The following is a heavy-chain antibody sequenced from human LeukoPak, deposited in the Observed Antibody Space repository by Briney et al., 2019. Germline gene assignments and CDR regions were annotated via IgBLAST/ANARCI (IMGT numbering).Heavy chain of an antibody. Sequence: GGSLRLSCAASGFTFSNAWMSWVRQAPGKGLEWVSLISGDGGSTYYADSVKGRFTISRDNSKNSLYLQMNSLRTEDTALYYCAKDSGSYYHPFFDYWGQGTLVTVSS. D-gene: IGHD1-26*01. CDR3: AKDSGSYYHPFFDY. CDR1: GFTFSNAW. V-gene: IGHV3-43*02. J-gene: IGHJ4*02. CDR2: ISGDGGST.